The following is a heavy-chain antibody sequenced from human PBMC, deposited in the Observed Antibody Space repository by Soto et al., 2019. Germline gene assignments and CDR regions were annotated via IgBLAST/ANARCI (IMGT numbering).Heavy chain of an antibody. CDR3: ARGAGEPAATYYYYYGMDV. D-gene: IGHD2-2*01. J-gene: IGHJ6*02. CDR1: GYTFTSYG. V-gene: IGHV1-18*04. CDR2: ISAYNGNT. Sequence: ASVKVSCKASGYTFTSYGISWVRQAPGQGLEWMGWISAYNGNTNYAQKLQGRVTMTTDTSTSTAYMELRSLRSDDTAVYYCARGAGEPAATYYYYYGMDVWGQGTTVTVSS.